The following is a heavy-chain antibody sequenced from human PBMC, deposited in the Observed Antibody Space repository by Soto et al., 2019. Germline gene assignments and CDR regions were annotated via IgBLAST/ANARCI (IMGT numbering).Heavy chain of an antibody. V-gene: IGHV2-5*01. J-gene: IGHJ4*02. D-gene: IGHD3-16*01. CDR1: GLSYSSSGKG. Sequence: GPKLGSAERTVGQTCSFCGLSYSSSGKGVDWIRQPPGKALEWLAIIFWNDDKLYRPSLQSRLTITKDTSKNQVVLTMTNMDPVDTATYYCANSTWGAAPDYWGQRTPVTVSS. CDR3: ANSTWGAAPDY. CDR2: IFWNDDK.